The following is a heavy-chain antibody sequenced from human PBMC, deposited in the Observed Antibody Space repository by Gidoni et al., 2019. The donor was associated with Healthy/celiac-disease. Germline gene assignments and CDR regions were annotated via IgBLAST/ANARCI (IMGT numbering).Heavy chain of an antibody. Sequence: QLPLQESGPGLVKPSETLSLTRTVPGGSISSSRYHWGWIRQPPGKGLAWIGGIHYSGSTYYNPSLKSRVTISVDTSKNQFSLELSSVTAADTAVYYCAWIYSSSWYPASWGQGTLVTVSS. V-gene: IGHV4-39*01. J-gene: IGHJ4*02. CDR3: AWIYSSSWYPAS. D-gene: IGHD6-13*01. CDR2: IHYSGST. CDR1: GGSISSSRYH.